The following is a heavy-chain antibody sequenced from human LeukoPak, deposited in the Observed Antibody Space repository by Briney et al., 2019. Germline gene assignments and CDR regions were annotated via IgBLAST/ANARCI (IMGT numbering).Heavy chain of an antibody. V-gene: IGHV6-1*01. J-gene: IGHJ5*02. CDR2: TYYRSKWYN. CDR3: ATSTQQQLWFDP. D-gene: IGHD6-13*01. CDR1: GDSVSSNSAA. Sequence: SQTLSLTCAISGDSVSSNSAAWNWIRQSPSRGLERLGRTYYRSKWYNDYAVSVKSRITINPDTSKNQFSLQLNSVTPEDTAVYYCATSTQQQLWFDPWGQGTLVTVSS.